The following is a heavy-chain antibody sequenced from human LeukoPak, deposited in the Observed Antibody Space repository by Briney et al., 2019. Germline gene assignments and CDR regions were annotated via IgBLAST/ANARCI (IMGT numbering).Heavy chain of an antibody. CDR1: GFTFSNSP. V-gene: IGHV3-23*01. CDR3: AKDTGHSSSWSDF. CDR2: ISTSGGST. D-gene: IGHD6-13*01. Sequence: GGSLRLSCAASGFTFSNSPMSWVRQAPGKGLEWVSAISTSGGSTFYADSVEGRFTISRDNSKNTLYLQMNSLRAEDTALYYCAKDTGHSSSWSDFWGQGTLSPSPQ. J-gene: IGHJ4*02.